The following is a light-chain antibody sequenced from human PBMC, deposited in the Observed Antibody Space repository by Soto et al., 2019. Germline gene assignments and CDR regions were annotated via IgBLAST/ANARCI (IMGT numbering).Light chain of an antibody. V-gene: IGLV2-14*01. CDR1: SSDVGTYNS. CDR2: DVS. CDR3: SSYTSSSSYV. Sequence: QSALTQPAAVSGSPGQSIAISCTGTSSDVGTYNSVSWYQQYPGKAPKLMIHDVSNRPSGVSDRFSGSKSGNTASLTISGLQSEDEADYYCSSYTSSSSYVFGSGTKVTDL. J-gene: IGLJ1*01.